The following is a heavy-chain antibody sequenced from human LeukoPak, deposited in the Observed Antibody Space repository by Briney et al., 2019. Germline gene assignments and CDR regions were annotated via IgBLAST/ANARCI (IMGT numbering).Heavy chain of an antibody. V-gene: IGHV3-30-3*01. J-gene: IGHJ4*02. CDR1: GFTFRSYA. CDR3: ARDSRLSRWRGTSDY. D-gene: IGHD3-16*01. Sequence: SGGSLRLSCAGSGFTFRSYAMHWVRQAPGKGLEWVAVISYDGSNKDYADSVKGRFTISRDNSKNTLFLQMNSLRAEDTAVYYCARDSRLSRWRGTSDYWGQGTLVTVSS. CDR2: ISYDGSNK.